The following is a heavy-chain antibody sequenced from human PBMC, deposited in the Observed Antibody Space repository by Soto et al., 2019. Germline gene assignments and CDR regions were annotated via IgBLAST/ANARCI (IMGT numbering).Heavy chain of an antibody. Sequence: SETLSLTCTVSGGSISSYYWSWIRQPPGKGLEWIGYIYYSGSTNYNPSLKSRVTISVDTSKNQFSLKLSSVTAADTAVYYCASSRIVAKIWFDYWGQGTLVTVSS. J-gene: IGHJ4*02. CDR3: ASSRIVAKIWFDY. CDR2: IYYSGST. CDR1: GGSISSYY. V-gene: IGHV4-59*08. D-gene: IGHD5-12*01.